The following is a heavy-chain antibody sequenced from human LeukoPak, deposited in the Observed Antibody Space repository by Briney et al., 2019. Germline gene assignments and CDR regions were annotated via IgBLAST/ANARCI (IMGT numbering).Heavy chain of an antibody. V-gene: IGHV4-4*02. CDR3: AREGGPYRPLDY. J-gene: IGHJ4*02. CDR1: GGSISSTNW. Sequence: SETLSLTCGVSGGSISSTNWWTWVRQPPGEGLEWIGEVHLSGRTNYNPSLESRVTMSVDMPENHISLKLTSVTAADTAVYYCAREGGPYRPLDYSGQGTLVTVSS. CDR2: VHLSGRT.